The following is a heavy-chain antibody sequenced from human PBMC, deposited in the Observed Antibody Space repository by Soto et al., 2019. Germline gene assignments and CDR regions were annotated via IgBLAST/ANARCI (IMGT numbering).Heavy chain of an antibody. Sequence: GGSLRLSCTASGFTFRTYAMTWFRQAPGKGLEWVSAISGSAGTFYATSVKGRFTISRDNSRSTVYLQMHSLRAEDSAIYYCAKEKDYDFNWGSDRFTSHYWGRGTMVTVSS. CDR2: ISGSAGT. J-gene: IGHJ4*02. D-gene: IGHD3-16*02. CDR3: AKEKDYDFNWGSDRFTSHY. CDR1: GFTFRTYA. V-gene: IGHV3-23*01.